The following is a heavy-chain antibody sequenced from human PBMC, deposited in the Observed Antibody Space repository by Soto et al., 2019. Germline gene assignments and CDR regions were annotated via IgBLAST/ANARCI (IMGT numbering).Heavy chain of an antibody. D-gene: IGHD6-13*01. CDR1: GGNVGSYY. V-gene: IGHV4-59*08. CDR3: ARRDSSSWYYWFAP. CDR2: IYYSGST. Sequence: SGGNVGSYYSSWIRQPPGKGLEWIGYIYYSGSTNYNPSLKSRVTISVDTSKNQFSLKLSSVTAADTAVYYCARRDSSSWYYWFAPSGQGPLVTVS. J-gene: IGHJ5*02.